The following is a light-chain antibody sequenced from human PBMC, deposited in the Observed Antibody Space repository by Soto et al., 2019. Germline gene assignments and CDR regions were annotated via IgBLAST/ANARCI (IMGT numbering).Light chain of an antibody. V-gene: IGKV3-15*01. CDR1: QSVSSK. J-gene: IGKJ4*01. Sequence: ETLMLQSPAPLSLSPRERATLSCRASQSVSSKLVWYQQKPGQAPRFLIYGASTRATGIPARFRGSGSGTEFTLTIDSLQSEDFAVYYCQQYNDWPQAFGGGTKVDIK. CDR3: QQYNDWPQA. CDR2: GAS.